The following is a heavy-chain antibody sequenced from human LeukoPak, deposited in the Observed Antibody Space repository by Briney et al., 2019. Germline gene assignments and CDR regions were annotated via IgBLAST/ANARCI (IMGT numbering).Heavy chain of an antibody. J-gene: IGHJ4*02. V-gene: IGHV4-39*01. D-gene: IGHD1-26*01. CDR1: GGSISSSSYY. CDR2: IYYSGST. Sequence: SETLSLTCTVSGGSISSSSYYWGWIRQPPGKGLEWIGSIYYSGSTYSNPSLKRRVTISVDTSKNQFSLKVTSVTAADTAVYYCAALGYSVLYSGRIFDYWGQGTLVTVSS. CDR3: AALGYSVLYSGRIFDY.